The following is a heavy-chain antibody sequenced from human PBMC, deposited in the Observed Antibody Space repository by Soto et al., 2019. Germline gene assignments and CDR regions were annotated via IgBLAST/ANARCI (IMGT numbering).Heavy chain of an antibody. CDR1: GGSMSTSAYY. V-gene: IGHV4-31*03. Sequence: SETLSLTCTFSGGSMSTSAYYWGWIRQHPGKGLEWIGYIYYSGSTFYNPSLMSRVTISVDTSKQQFSLKMTSVTAADTAIYYCARHVSAVGRRGYFDFWGLGTLVTVSS. CDR2: IYYSGST. CDR3: ARHVSAVGRRGYFDF. J-gene: IGHJ4*02. D-gene: IGHD5-18*01.